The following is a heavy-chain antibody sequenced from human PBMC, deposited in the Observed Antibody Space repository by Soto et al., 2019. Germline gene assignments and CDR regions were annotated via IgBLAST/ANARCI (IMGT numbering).Heavy chain of an antibody. J-gene: IGHJ6*02. CDR3: AKDPSAPVDYYYGMDV. V-gene: IGHV1-46*01. D-gene: IGHD6-6*01. CDR2: INPSGGST. CDR1: GYTFTSYY. Sequence: GASVKVSCKASGYTFTSYYMHWVRQAPGQGLEWMGIINPSGGSTSYAQKFQGRVTMTRDTSTSTVYMELSSLRSEDTAVYYCAKDPSAPVDYYYGMDVWGQGTTVTVSS.